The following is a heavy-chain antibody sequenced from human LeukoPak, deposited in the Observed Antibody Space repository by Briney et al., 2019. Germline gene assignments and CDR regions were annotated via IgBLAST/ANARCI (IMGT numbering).Heavy chain of an antibody. CDR2: ISYDGSNK. V-gene: IGHV3-30*18. J-gene: IGHJ4*02. D-gene: IGHD1-26*01. CDR3: AKDVGSGSYVAKGY. CDR1: GFTFSSYG. Sequence: GGSLRLSCAASGFTFSSYGMHWVRQAPGKGLEWVAVISYDGSNKYYADSVKGRFTISRDNSKNTLYLQMNSLRAEDTAAYYCAKDVGSGSYVAKGYWGQGTLVTVSS.